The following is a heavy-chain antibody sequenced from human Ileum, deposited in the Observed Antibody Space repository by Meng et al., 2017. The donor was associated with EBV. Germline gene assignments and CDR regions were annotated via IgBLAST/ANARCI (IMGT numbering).Heavy chain of an antibody. CDR1: GSAVTESSA. CDR2: IYHSCGS. V-gene: IGHV4-4*01. Sequence: QSQLQRSGPGPVLPTPSLSLSLAFSGSAVTESSALCWGPWPRGKPLKWIEEIYHSCGSNYNPSLKPRVTISAEKSKNQISLILNSVTAADTAVNACSKCAFIYRYGFAHWGQGTLVTVSS. D-gene: IGHD5-18*01. CDR3: SKCAFIYRYGFAH. J-gene: IGHJ4*02.